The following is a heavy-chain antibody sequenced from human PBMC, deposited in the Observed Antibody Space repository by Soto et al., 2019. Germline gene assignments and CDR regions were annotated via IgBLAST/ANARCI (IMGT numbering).Heavy chain of an antibody. Sequence: EVQLVESGGGLVQPGGSLRLSCAASGFTFSTYFMNWVRQAPGKGLEWVSYISTSSATIYYADSVKGRFTISRDNAKSSLYLQMDGLRAVDTAVYYGARDRFGGVSFFDSWGQGTLVTVFS. CDR1: GFTFSTYF. J-gene: IGHJ4*02. CDR2: ISTSSATI. V-gene: IGHV3-48*01. CDR3: ARDRFGGVSFFDS. D-gene: IGHD3-16*01.